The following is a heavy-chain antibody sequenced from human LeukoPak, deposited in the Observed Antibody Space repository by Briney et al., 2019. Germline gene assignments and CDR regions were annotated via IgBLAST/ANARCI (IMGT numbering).Heavy chain of an antibody. V-gene: IGHV3-43*02. Sequence: PGGSLRLSCAASGXKFDDYVMHWVRQAPGKGLEWVSLIDGDGGSTYYADSVKGRFTISRDNRRDSLYLQMNSLRTDDTALYYCAKDDWSRHFDYWGQGTLVTVSS. CDR2: IDGDGGST. CDR1: GXKFDDYV. J-gene: IGHJ4*02. D-gene: IGHD3-9*01. CDR3: AKDDWSRHFDY.